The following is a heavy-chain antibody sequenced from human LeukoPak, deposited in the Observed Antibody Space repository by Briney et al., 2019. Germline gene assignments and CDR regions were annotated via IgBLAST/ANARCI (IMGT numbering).Heavy chain of an antibody. Sequence: GSSVTVSFKASGGTFNSYAISWVGQAPGQGGEWMGGIIPIFGTANYAQKVQGRVTITADESTSTAYMELSSLRSEDTAVYYCARVRRCSSTSCYLHYWGQGTLVTVSS. V-gene: IGHV1-69*01. CDR2: IIPIFGTA. D-gene: IGHD2-2*01. CDR1: GGTFNSYA. J-gene: IGHJ4*02. CDR3: ARVRRCSSTSCYLHY.